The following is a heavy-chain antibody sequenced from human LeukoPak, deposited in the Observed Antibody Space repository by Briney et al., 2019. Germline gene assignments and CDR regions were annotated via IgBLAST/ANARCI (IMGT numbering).Heavy chain of an antibody. J-gene: IGHJ4*02. CDR2: LSGSGGTT. CDR1: GISFKFYG. CDR3: ARGGGWYYFDY. D-gene: IGHD6-19*01. V-gene: IGHV3-23*01. Sequence: GGSLRLSCAASGISFKFYGMNWVRQAPGKGLEWVSGLSGSGGTTYYADSVKGRFTISRDNAKNSLYLQMNSLRAEDTAVYYCARGGGWYYFDYWGQGTLVTVSS.